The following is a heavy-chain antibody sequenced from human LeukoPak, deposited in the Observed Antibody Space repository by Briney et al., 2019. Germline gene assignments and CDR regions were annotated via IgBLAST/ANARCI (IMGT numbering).Heavy chain of an antibody. J-gene: IGHJ6*03. CDR3: ARVVYSGYDFRGAMDV. CDR1: GGSISSYN. V-gene: IGHV4-59*01. D-gene: IGHD5-12*01. Sequence: SETLSLTCTASGGSISSYNWSWIRQPPGKGLEWIGYIYYTRSTNHNPSIKSRVTISVDTSKNQFSLKLSSVTAADTAVYYCARVVYSGYDFRGAMDVWGKGTTVTVSS. CDR2: IYYTRST.